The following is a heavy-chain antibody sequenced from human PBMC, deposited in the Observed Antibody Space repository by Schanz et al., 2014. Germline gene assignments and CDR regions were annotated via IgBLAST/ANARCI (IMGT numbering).Heavy chain of an antibody. D-gene: IGHD2-2*01. J-gene: IGHJ4*02. V-gene: IGHV3-23*04. CDR3: AKVAPAATYLDS. Sequence: VQLVESGGGVVQPGRSLRLSCAASGFSFSIFAMTWVRQAPGQGLEWVSTISGSGGDTYPADSVKGRFTISRDNSNNTLYLQMKSLRAEDTAVYYCAKVAPAATYLDSWGLGTLVTVSS. CDR1: GFSFSIFA. CDR2: ISGSGGDT.